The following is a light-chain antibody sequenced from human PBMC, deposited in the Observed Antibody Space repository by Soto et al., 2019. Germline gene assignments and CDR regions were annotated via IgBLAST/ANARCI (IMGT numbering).Light chain of an antibody. CDR3: CSYATSSTYV. J-gene: IGLJ1*01. Sequence: QSVLTQPASASGSPGQSIAISCTGTSSDVGSYNLVSWYQQHPGKAPKLMIYEDTKRPSGVSDRFSGSKSGNTASLTISGLQAEDEADYYCCSYATSSTYVFGTGTKVTVL. V-gene: IGLV2-23*01. CDR2: EDT. CDR1: SSDVGSYNL.